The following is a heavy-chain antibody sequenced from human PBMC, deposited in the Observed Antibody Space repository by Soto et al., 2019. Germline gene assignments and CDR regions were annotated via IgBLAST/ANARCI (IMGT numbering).Heavy chain of an antibody. CDR3: VKDRSLAAHVKYYFDY. Sequence: PGGSLRLSCSASGFPSSYFGMHWVRQPPGKGLEFVSPIKSQGDTTYYADSVKGRFTISRDNSENTLYLQMSSLRPEDTAVYYCVKDRSLAAHVKYYFDYLGQETLVTV. V-gene: IGHV3-64D*08. D-gene: IGHD3-16*02. CDR2: IKSQGDTT. CDR1: GFPSSYFG. J-gene: IGHJ4*02.